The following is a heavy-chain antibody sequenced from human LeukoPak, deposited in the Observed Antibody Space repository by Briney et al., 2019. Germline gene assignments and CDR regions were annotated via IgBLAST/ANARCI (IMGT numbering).Heavy chain of an antibody. V-gene: IGHV4-34*01. CDR1: GGSFSGYY. D-gene: IGHD6-13*01. CDR2: INHSGST. CDR3: ARAPEIAAAGTGWFDP. J-gene: IGHJ5*02. Sequence: SETLSLTCAVYGGSFSGYYWSWIRQPLGKGLEWIGEINHSGSTNYNPSLKSRVTISVDTSKNQFSLKLSSVTAADTAVYYCARAPEIAAAGTGWFDPWGQGTLVTVSS.